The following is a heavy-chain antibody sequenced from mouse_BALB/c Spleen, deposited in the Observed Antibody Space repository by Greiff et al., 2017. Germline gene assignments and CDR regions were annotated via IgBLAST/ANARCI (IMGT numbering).Heavy chain of an antibody. CDR3: ARRVYYYGSGYFDV. J-gene: IGHJ1*01. V-gene: IGHV14-3*02. D-gene: IGHD1-1*01. Sequence: VQLQQSGAELVKPGASVKLSCTASGFNIKDTYMHWVKQRPEQGLEWIGRIDPANGNTKYDPKFQGKATITADTSSNTAYLQLSSLTSEDTAVYYCARRVYYYGSGYFDVWGAGTTVTVSS. CDR2: IDPANGNT. CDR1: GFNIKDTY.